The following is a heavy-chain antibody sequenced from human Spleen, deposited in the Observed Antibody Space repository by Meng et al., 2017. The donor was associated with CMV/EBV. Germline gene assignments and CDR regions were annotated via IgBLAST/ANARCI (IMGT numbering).Heavy chain of an antibody. V-gene: IGHV1-2*02. CDR1: GYTFTGYY. Sequence: ASVKVSCKASGYTFTGYYMHWVRQAPGQGLEWMGWINPNSGGTNYAQKFQGRVTMTRDTSISTAYMELRSLRSDDTAVYYCARDYVDDYGDHGAFDIWGQGTMVTVSS. CDR3: ARDYVDDYGDHGAFDI. CDR2: INPNSGGT. J-gene: IGHJ3*02. D-gene: IGHD4-17*01.